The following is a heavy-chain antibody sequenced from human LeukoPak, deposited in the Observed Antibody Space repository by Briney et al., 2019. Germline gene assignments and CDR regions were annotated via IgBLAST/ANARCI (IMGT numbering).Heavy chain of an antibody. Sequence: SETLSLTCTVSGGSISSSSHYWGWIRQPPGKGLEWIGSIYYSGTTAYNPSLKSRVTISVDTSRNQFSLKLSSVTAADTAVYYCVRWQSGSMFHPPWGQGTLVTVSS. CDR3: VRWQSGSMFHPP. J-gene: IGHJ5*02. CDR2: IYYSGTT. V-gene: IGHV4-39*01. D-gene: IGHD3-10*02. CDR1: GGSISSSSHY.